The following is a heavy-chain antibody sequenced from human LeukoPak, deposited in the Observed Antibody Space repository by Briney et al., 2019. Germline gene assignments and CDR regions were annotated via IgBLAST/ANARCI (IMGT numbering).Heavy chain of an antibody. CDR3: ARHRCSGGSCYPMNWFDP. CDR1: GDSISTSNSY. Sequence: SETLSLTCTVSGDSISTSNSYWGWIRQPPGMGLEWIGSIYYSGNTYYNASLKSRVTISVDTSKNQFSLKLSSVTAADTAVYYCARHRCSGGSCYPMNWFDPWGQGTLVTVSS. D-gene: IGHD2-15*01. V-gene: IGHV4-39*01. CDR2: IYYSGNT. J-gene: IGHJ5*02.